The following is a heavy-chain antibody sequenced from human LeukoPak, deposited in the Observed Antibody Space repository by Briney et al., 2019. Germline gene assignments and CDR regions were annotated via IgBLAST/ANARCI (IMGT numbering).Heavy chain of an antibody. J-gene: IGHJ4*02. CDR3: ARAFSYYDSSGYYPD. V-gene: IGHV4-34*01. CDR1: GGSFSGYY. CDR2: INHSGST. Sequence: SETLSLTCAVYGGSFSGYYWSWIRQPPGKGLEWIGEINHSGSTNYNPSLKSRVTISVETSKNQFSLKLSSVTAADTAVYYCARAFSYYDSSGYYPDWGQGTLVTVSS. D-gene: IGHD3-22*01.